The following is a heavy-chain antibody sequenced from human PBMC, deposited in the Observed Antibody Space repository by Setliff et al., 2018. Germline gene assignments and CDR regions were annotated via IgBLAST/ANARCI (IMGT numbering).Heavy chain of an antibody. CDR2: MYHSGST. Sequence: PSETLSLTCAVSGYSISSDYYWGWIRQPPGKGLEWIGSMYHSGSTYYNPSLKSRVTISVDTSKNQFSLKLNYVTAADTAVYYCARAGPTVTFFRVLVISWWDPWGQGSLVTVSS. CDR1: GYSISSDYY. J-gene: IGHJ5*02. V-gene: IGHV4-38-2*01. D-gene: IGHD3-3*01. CDR3: ARAGPTVTFFRVLVISWWDP.